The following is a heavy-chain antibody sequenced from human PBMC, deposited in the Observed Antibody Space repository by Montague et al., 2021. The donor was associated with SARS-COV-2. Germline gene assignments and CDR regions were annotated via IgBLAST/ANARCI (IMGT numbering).Heavy chain of an antibody. CDR3: ARGSYSSSWYGPKYYFDY. CDR2: INHSGST. V-gene: IGHV4-34*01. J-gene: IGHJ4*02. CDR1: GGSFSGYY. D-gene: IGHD6-13*01. Sequence: SETLSLTCAVYGGSFSGYYWSWIRQPSGKGLEWIGEINHSGSTNYNPSLKSRVTISVDTSKNQFSLKLSSVTAADTAVYYGARGSYSSSWYGPKYYFDYWGRGTLVTVSS.